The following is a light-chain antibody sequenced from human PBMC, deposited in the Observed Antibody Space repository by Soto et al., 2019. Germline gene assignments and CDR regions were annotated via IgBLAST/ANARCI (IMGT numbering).Light chain of an antibody. CDR1: QSLLHSNGYNY. J-gene: IGKJ4*01. V-gene: IGKV2-28*01. Sequence: DIVMTQSPLSLPVTPGEPASISCRSSQSLLHSNGYNYLDWYLQKPGQSPQLLMSLGSNRASGVPDRFSGSGSGTDFTLKISRVEAEDVGVYYCMQALQTPLTFGGGTKVEIK. CDR2: LGS. CDR3: MQALQTPLT.